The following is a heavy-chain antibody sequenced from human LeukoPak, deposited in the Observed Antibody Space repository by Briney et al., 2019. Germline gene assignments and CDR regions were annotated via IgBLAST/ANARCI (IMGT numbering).Heavy chain of an antibody. CDR2: INHSGST. CDR1: GGSFSGYY. Sequence: SETLSLTCAVYGGSFSGYYWSWIRQPPGKGLEWIGEINHSGSTNYNPSLKSRVTISVDTSKNQFSLKLSSVTAADTAVYYCARLYDRGTEQLLDIWGQGTMVTVSS. V-gene: IGHV4-34*01. CDR3: ARLYDRGTEQLLDI. D-gene: IGHD3-22*01. J-gene: IGHJ3*02.